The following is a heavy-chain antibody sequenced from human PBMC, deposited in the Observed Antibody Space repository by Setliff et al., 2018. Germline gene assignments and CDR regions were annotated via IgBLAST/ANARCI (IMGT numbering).Heavy chain of an antibody. CDR3: ARGRIAERPEAIDY. J-gene: IGHJ4*02. V-gene: IGHV4-34*01. CDR2: INHRGFT. CDR1: GESFDSRY. D-gene: IGHD6-6*01. Sequence: KPSETLSLTCAVYGESFDSRYWTWIRQPPGERLEWIGEINHRGFTDYKPSLKGRLTMSVDTSRNQFSLNLGSVTAADTGVYYCARGRIAERPEAIDYWGQGTPVTVSS.